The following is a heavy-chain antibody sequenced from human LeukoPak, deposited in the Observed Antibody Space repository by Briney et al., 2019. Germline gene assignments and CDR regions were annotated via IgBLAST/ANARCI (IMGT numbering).Heavy chain of an antibody. CDR3: ARGQYSGSYPFDY. CDR2: IYYSGST. CDR1: GGSISSSSYY. Sequence: SETLSLTCTVSGGSISSSSYYWGWIRQPPGKGLEWIGSIYYSGSTYYNPSLKSRVTISVDTSKNQFSLKLSSVTAADTAVYYCARGQYSGSYPFDYWGQGTLVTVSS. J-gene: IGHJ4*02. D-gene: IGHD1-26*01. V-gene: IGHV4-39*07.